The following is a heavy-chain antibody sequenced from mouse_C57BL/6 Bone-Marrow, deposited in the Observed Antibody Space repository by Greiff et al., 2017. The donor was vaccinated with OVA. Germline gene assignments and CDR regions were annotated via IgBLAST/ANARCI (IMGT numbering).Heavy chain of an antibody. CDR3: ARSLYYYGSSPWFAY. CDR1: GFTFSDYG. CDR2: ISSGSSTI. J-gene: IGHJ3*01. D-gene: IGHD1-1*01. Sequence: EVQVVESGGGLVKPGGSLKLSCAASGFTFSDYGMHWVRQAPEKGLEWVAYISSGSSTIYYADTVKGRFTISRDNAKNTLFLQMTSLRSEDTAMYYCARSLYYYGSSPWFAYWGQGTLVTVSA. V-gene: IGHV5-17*01.